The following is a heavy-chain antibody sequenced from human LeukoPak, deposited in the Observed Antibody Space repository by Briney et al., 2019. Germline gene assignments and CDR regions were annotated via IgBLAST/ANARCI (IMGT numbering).Heavy chain of an antibody. CDR1: GFTVHSNY. Sequence: GGSLRLSCAASGFTVHSNYMSWVRQAPGKGLEWVSLIYSGGSTYYADSVKGRFTISRDNSKNTLYLQMNSLRAEDTAVYYCARATRIAAAEFFFDYWGQGTLVTVSS. CDR3: ARATRIAAAEFFFDY. CDR2: IYSGGST. V-gene: IGHV3-53*01. J-gene: IGHJ4*02. D-gene: IGHD6-13*01.